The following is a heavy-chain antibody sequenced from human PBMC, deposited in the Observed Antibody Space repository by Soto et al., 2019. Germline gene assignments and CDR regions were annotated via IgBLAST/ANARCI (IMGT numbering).Heavy chain of an antibody. V-gene: IGHV1-3*01. D-gene: IGHD3-10*01. Sequence: ASVKVSFKASGYTFTSYAMHWVRQAPGQRLEWMGWINAGNGNTKYSQKFQGRVTITRDTSASTAYMELSSLRSEDTAVYYCARVPGSSGVIYYYGMDVWGQGTTVTVSS. CDR3: ARVPGSSGVIYYYGMDV. J-gene: IGHJ6*02. CDR1: GYTFTSYA. CDR2: INAGNGNT.